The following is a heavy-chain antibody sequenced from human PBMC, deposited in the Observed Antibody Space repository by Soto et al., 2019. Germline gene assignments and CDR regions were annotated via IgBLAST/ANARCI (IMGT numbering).Heavy chain of an antibody. J-gene: IGHJ5*02. CDR3: ARERGFSSGWYHLGNWFDP. CDR1: GGSISSYY. V-gene: IGHV4-59*01. CDR2: IYYSGST. Sequence: PLETLSLTCTVSGGSISSYYWSWIRQPPGKGLEWIGYIYYSGSTNYNPSLKSRVTISVDTSKNQFSLKLSSVTAADTAVYYCARERGFSSGWYHLGNWFDPWGQGTLVTVSS. D-gene: IGHD6-19*01.